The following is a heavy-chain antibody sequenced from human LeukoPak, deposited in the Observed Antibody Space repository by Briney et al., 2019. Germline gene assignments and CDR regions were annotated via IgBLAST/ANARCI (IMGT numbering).Heavy chain of an antibody. V-gene: IGHV4-59*01. CDR3: ARGSGWFDP. J-gene: IGHJ5*02. Sequence: SETLSLTCTVSGVSISSYYWSWIRQPPWKGLERIGYIYYSGSTNYNPSLKSRVTISVDTSKNQFSLKVSSVTAADTAVYYCARGSGWFDPWGQGTLVTVSS. CDR2: IYYSGST. D-gene: IGHD6-19*01. CDR1: GVSISSYY.